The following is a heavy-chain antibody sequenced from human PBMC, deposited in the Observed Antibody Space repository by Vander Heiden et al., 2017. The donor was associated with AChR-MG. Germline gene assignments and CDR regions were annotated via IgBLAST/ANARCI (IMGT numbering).Heavy chain of an antibody. Sequence: QVQLAQSGAEAKKPGASVKVSCKAPGYTFPGYYMHWVRQAPGQGLGWMGWINPNSGGTNYAQKFQGRVTMTRDTSISTAYMELSRLRSDDTAVYYCARDLEDIVVVVAAGFDPWGQGTLVTVSS. CDR2: INPNSGGT. CDR3: ARDLEDIVVVVAAGFDP. D-gene: IGHD2-15*01. CDR1: GYTFPGYY. J-gene: IGHJ5*02. V-gene: IGHV1-2*02.